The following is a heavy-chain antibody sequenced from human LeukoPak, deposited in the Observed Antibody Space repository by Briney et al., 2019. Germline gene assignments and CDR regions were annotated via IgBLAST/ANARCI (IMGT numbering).Heavy chain of an antibody. CDR1: GFTFSNYA. J-gene: IGHJ6*02. CDR2: ISYDGSSK. CDR3: ARDKEFWSGYTFMHYYYGMDV. D-gene: IGHD3-3*01. V-gene: IGHV3-30-3*01. Sequence: GGSLRLSCAASGFTFSNYAMHWVRQAPGMGLEWVAVISYDGSSKYYADSVKGQFTISRDNSKNTLYLQMNSLRAEDTAVYYCARDKEFWSGYTFMHYYYGMDVWGQGTTVTVSS.